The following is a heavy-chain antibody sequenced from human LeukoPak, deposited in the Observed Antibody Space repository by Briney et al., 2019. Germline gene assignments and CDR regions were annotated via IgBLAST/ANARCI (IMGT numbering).Heavy chain of an antibody. V-gene: IGHV4-34*01. CDR3: ARKRGYCSSTSCYKPGVAAAGTRGRWFDP. Sequence: PSETLSLTCAVYGGSFSGYYWSWIRQPPGKGLEWIGEINHSGSTNYNPSLKSRVAISVDTSKNQFSLKLSSVTAADTAVYYCARKRGYCSSTSCYKPGVAAAGTRGRWFDPWGQGTLVTVSS. CDR2: INHSGST. D-gene: IGHD2-2*02. CDR1: GGSFSGYY. J-gene: IGHJ5*02.